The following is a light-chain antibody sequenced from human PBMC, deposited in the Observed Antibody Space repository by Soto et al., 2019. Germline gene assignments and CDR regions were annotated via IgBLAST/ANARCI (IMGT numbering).Light chain of an antibody. CDR1: QSVSSSY. V-gene: IGKV3-20*01. J-gene: IGKJ4*01. Sequence: IGLTQSPGTLSLSPGERATLSCSASQSVSSSYLAWYQQKPGQAPRLLIYGASSMATGIPDRFSGSGSGTDFTLTISSLEHAAFAVYYCQQYGSSPLTFGGGTKVAIK. CDR3: QQYGSSPLT. CDR2: GAS.